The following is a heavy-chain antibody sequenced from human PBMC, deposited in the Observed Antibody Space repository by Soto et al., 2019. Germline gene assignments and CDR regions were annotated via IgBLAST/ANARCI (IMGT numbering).Heavy chain of an antibody. J-gene: IGHJ5*02. D-gene: IGHD2-2*01. V-gene: IGHV4-30-2*01. CDR2: VHHSGTT. CDR1: GGSISSGVYS. CDR3: ASSYCITTTCPEPNWFHP. Sequence: QLQLQESGPGLVKPSQTLSLTCAVSGGSISSGVYSWSWIRQPPGKGLEWIGYVHHSGTTYYNPSLKSRVTMSLDRSKNHFSLDLISVTAADTAVYYCASSYCITTTCPEPNWFHPWGQGSLVTVSS.